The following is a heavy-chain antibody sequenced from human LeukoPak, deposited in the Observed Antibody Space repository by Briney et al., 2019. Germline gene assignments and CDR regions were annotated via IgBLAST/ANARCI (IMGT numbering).Heavy chain of an antibody. CDR2: ISYDGTNK. D-gene: IGHD1-1*01. CDR1: GFTFTNYA. J-gene: IGHJ4*02. V-gene: IGHV3-30*04. Sequence: GRSLRLSCAASGFTFTNYAMHWVRQAPGKGLEWVAVISYDGTNKYYADSVKGRFTISRDNSKNTLYLQMNSLRAEDTAVYYCARGTPMWDWGQGTLVTGSS. CDR3: ARGTPMWD.